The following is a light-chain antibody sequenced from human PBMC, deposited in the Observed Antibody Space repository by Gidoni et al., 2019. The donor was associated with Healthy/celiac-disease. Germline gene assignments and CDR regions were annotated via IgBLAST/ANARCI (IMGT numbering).Light chain of an antibody. CDR1: KLGDKY. J-gene: IGLJ2*01. CDR2: QDS. Sequence: SYELTQPPSVCVSPGQRARITCSGDKLGDKYACWYQQKPGQSPVLVIDQDSKRPSGIPERFSGSNSGNTATLTISGTQAMDEADYYCQAWDSSTGDVVFGGGTKLTVL. CDR3: QAWDSSTGDVV. V-gene: IGLV3-1*01.